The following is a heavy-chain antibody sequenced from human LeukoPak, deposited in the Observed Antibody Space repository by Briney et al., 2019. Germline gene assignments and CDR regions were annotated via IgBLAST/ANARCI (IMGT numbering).Heavy chain of an antibody. CDR1: GFTFSSYW. D-gene: IGHD1-26*01. CDR3: ARDIGATNWFDP. Sequence: GGSLRLSCAASGFTFSSYWMHWVRQAPGKGLVWVPRINSDGRSTSYADSVKGRFTISRDNAKNTLYLQMNSLRAEDTAVYYCARDIGATNWFDPWGRGTLVTVSS. CDR2: INSDGRST. J-gene: IGHJ5*02. V-gene: IGHV3-74*01.